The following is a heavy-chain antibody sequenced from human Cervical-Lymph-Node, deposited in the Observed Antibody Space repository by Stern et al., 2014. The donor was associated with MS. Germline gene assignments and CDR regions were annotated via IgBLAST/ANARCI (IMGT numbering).Heavy chain of an antibody. CDR2: ISDYNGNT. CDR3: ARGYYDFWSGTYWYFDL. V-gene: IGHV1-18*01. Sequence: QVQLVQSGAEVKKPGASVKVSCKASGYTFTSYGISWVRQAPGQGLEWMGWISDYNGNTNYAQKLQGRVNMTTDTSTSTAYMELRSLRSDDTAVYYCARGYYDFWSGTYWYFDLWGRGTLVTVSS. CDR1: GYTFTSYG. D-gene: IGHD3-3*01. J-gene: IGHJ2*01.